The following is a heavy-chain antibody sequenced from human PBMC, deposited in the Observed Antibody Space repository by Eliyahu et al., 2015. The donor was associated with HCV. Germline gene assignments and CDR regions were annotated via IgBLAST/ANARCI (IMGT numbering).Heavy chain of an antibody. CDR2: IFANDAK. CDR1: GFSLNNRLG. D-gene: IGHD1-26*01. V-gene: IGHV2-26*01. J-gene: IGHJ6*03. CDR3: ARVSTELLLWDWWYYLDV. Sequence: QVTLKESGPVLVKPTETLTLTCTVSGFSLNNRLGVSWIRQPPGKALEWLAHIFANDAKSYSTSLKSRLTISKDTPRSQVVLTLTNVEPADTGTYFCARVSTELLLWDWWYYLDVWGKGTTVTVSS.